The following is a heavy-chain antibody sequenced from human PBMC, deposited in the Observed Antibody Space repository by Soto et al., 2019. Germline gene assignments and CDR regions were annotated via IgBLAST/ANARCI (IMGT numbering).Heavy chain of an antibody. D-gene: IGHD3-16*01. V-gene: IGHV3-9*02. CDR3: AKDISLGELAAPDH. J-gene: IGHJ4*02. CDR2: MSWNGGSI. CDR1: GFTSDDYG. Sequence: VQLVESGGGLVQPGRSLRLSCVASGFTSDDYGMHWVRQAPGKGLEWVSGMSWNGGSIAYADSVKGRFTISRDNAKNSLYVQRNSLRPEDTALYYCAKDISLGELAAPDHWGQGTRVTVSS.